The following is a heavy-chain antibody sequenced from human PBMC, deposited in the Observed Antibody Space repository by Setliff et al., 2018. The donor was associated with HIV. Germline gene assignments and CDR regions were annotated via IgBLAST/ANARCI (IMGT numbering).Heavy chain of an antibody. CDR3: VRDTFDGRSYYGWDV. CDR2: INSDASGM. CDR1: GFTFRNYR. D-gene: IGHD3-9*01. Sequence: PGGSLRLSCAASGFTFRNYRMHWVRQPPGKGLVWVSRINSDASGMTFAEFVKGRLTISRDNAKNTLYLQMNSLRTEDTAVYYCVRDTFDGRSYYGWDVWGQGTTVTVSS. J-gene: IGHJ6*02. V-gene: IGHV3-74*03.